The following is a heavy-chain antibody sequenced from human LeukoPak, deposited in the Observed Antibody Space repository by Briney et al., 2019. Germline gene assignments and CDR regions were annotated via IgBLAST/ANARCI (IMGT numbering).Heavy chain of an antibody. D-gene: IGHD2-2*01. Sequence: GASXKVSCKASGYTFTCYYMHWVRQAPGQGLEWMGWINPNSGGTNYAQKFQGRVTMTRDTSISTAYMELSRLRSDDTAVYYCAREPRVGFSRSFGYWGQGALVTVSS. V-gene: IGHV1-2*02. CDR1: GYTFTCYY. CDR3: AREPRVGFSRSFGY. J-gene: IGHJ4*02. CDR2: INPNSGGT.